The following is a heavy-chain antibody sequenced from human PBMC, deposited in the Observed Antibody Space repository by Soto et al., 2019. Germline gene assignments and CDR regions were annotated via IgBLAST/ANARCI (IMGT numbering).Heavy chain of an antibody. CDR1: NGSISTYY. CDR3: VRDYLLTGFDT. CDR2: VYYSGST. V-gene: IGHV4-59*01. J-gene: IGHJ5*02. Sequence: SETLSLTCTVSNGSISTYYWTWVRQPPGKGLEWIGYVYYSGSTNYNPSLKSRVGMSIDTSKNQFSLELKSVTAADTATYYCVRDYLLTGFDTWGQGTLVTVSS. D-gene: IGHD3-9*01.